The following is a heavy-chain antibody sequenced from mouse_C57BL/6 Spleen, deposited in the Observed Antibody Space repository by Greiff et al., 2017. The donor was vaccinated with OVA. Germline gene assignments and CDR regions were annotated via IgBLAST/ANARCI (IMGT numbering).Heavy chain of an antibody. Sequence: EVKLQESGPGLVKPSQSLSLTCSVTGYSITSGYYWNWIRQFPGNKLEWMGYISYDGSNNYNPSLKNRISITRDTSKNQFFLKLNSVTTEDTATYYCARGWSWYCDVWGTGTTVTVSS. CDR2: ISYDGSN. CDR1: GYSITSGYY. D-gene: IGHD2-3*01. V-gene: IGHV3-6*01. CDR3: ARGWSWYCDV. J-gene: IGHJ1*03.